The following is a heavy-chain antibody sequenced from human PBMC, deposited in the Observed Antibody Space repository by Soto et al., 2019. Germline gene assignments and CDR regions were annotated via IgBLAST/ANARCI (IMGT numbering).Heavy chain of an antibody. CDR1: GYTFTGYY. D-gene: IGHD6-19*01. V-gene: IGHV1-2*02. CDR3: ARVRPSIAVAGTHWYFDL. Sequence: QVQLVQSGAEVKKPGASVKVSCKASGYTFTGYYMHWVRQAPGQGLEWMGWINPNSGGTNYAQKFQGRVTMTRDPSISTAYMELSRLRSDDTAVYYCARVRPSIAVAGTHWYFDLWGRGTLVTVSS. J-gene: IGHJ2*01. CDR2: INPNSGGT.